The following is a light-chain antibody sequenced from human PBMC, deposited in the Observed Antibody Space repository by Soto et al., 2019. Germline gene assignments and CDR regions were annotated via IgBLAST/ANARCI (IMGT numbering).Light chain of an antibody. Sequence: EIVLTQSPGTLSLSPGERATLSCRASQSVSSSHLAWYYQKPGQAPRLLIYGASSRATGIPDRFSGSGSGTDFTLTISRLEPEDFAVYYCQQFVTSTWTFGQETKVEIK. V-gene: IGKV3-20*01. J-gene: IGKJ1*01. CDR3: QQFVTSTWT. CDR2: GAS. CDR1: QSVSSSH.